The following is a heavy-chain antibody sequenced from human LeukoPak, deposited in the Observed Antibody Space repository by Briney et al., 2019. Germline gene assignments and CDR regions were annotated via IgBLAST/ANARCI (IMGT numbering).Heavy chain of an antibody. CDR2: INHSGST. V-gene: IGHV4-34*01. CDR1: GGSFSGYY. Sequence: SETLSPTCAVYGGSFSGYYWSWIRQPPGKGLEWIGEINHSGSTNYNPSLKSRVTISVDTSKNQFSLKLSSVTAADTAVYYCARGRYCSSTSCYVYYFDYWGQGTLVTVSS. J-gene: IGHJ4*02. CDR3: ARGRYCSSTSCYVYYFDY. D-gene: IGHD2-2*01.